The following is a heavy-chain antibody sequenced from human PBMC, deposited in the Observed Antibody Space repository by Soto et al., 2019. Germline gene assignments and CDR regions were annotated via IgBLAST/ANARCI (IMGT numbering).Heavy chain of an antibody. CDR3: ARLPRYNWNLRPIDD. V-gene: IGHV6-1*01. Sequence: LSQTLSLTSAISGDSVSSNSAAWNWIRQSPSIVLEWLGRTYYRSKWYNDYAVSVKSRITINPDTSKNQFSLQLNSVTPEDTAVYYWARLPRYNWNLRPIDDGGQGTLVTVSS. CDR2: TYYRSKWYN. J-gene: IGHJ4*02. D-gene: IGHD1-20*01. CDR1: GDSVSSNSAA.